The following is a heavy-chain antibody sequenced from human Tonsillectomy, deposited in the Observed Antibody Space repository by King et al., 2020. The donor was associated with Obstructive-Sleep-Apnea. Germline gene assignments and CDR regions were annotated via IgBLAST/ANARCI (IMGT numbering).Heavy chain of an antibody. D-gene: IGHD1-26*01. Sequence: VQLVESGAEVKKPGASVKVSCKAFGYTFTGYYMHLVRQAPGQGLEWMGWINPNSGGTNYEQKFQGWVTMTRDTSISTAYMERSRLRSDDTAVYYCARKGAAQEWEPPFDYWGQGTLVTVSS. J-gene: IGHJ4*02. CDR2: INPNSGGT. CDR3: ARKGAAQEWEPPFDY. V-gene: IGHV1-2*04. CDR1: GYTFTGYY.